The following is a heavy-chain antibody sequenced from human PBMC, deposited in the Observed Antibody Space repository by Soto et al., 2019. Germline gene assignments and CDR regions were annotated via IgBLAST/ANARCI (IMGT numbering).Heavy chain of an antibody. Sequence: QVQLQQWGAGLLKPSETLSLTCAVYGGSFSGYYWSWIRQPPGKGLEWIGEINHSGSTNYNPSLKSRVTISVDTSKNQFSLKLSSVTAADTAVYYCARGDYYDKFDYWGQGTLVTVSS. CDR3: ARGDYYDKFDY. J-gene: IGHJ4*02. V-gene: IGHV4-34*01. CDR1: GGSFSGYY. D-gene: IGHD3-22*01. CDR2: INHSGST.